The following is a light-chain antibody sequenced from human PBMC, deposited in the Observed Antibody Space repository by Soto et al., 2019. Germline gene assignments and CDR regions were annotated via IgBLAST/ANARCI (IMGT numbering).Light chain of an antibody. Sequence: EIVLTQSPASLSVSPGERATLSCRASQSVSSNLAWYQQKPGQAPRLLIYGASTRATGIPARFSGSGSGTEFTLTISSLQSEDFAVYYCQQYKNWPPITSGQGIRLEIK. CDR1: QSVSSN. CDR2: GAS. V-gene: IGKV3-15*01. J-gene: IGKJ5*01. CDR3: QQYKNWPPIT.